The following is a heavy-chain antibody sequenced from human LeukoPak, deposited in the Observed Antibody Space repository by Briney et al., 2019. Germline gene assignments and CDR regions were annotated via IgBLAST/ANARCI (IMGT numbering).Heavy chain of an antibody. CDR1: GFTFSTYA. CDR2: IRGSGGST. Sequence: GGSLRLSCAASGFTFSTYAMSWVRQAPGKGLEWVSAIRGSGGSTYSADSVKGRFTISRDNSKNTLYLQMNSLRAEDTAVYYCAKTLDWTPHGMDVWGQGTTVTVSS. V-gene: IGHV3-23*01. CDR3: AKTLDWTPHGMDV. D-gene: IGHD3-9*01. J-gene: IGHJ6*02.